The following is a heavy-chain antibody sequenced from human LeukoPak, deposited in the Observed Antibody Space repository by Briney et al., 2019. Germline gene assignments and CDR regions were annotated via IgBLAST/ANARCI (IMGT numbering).Heavy chain of an antibody. CDR2: IRADGGRT. D-gene: IGHD2/OR15-2a*01. Sequence: GWSLRLSCAASGFTFGDYAMHWVRQAPGKGLEWVSLIRADGGRTYYADSVNGRFTISRDNSKNSLYLQMNSLRTGDTALYYCATWAFYHGLDVWGQGSTVTVSS. V-gene: IGHV3-43*02. J-gene: IGHJ6*02. CDR3: ATWAFYHGLDV. CDR1: GFTFGDYA.